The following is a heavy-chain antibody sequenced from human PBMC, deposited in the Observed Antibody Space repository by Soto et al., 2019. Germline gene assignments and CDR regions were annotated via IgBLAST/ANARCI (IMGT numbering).Heavy chain of an antibody. J-gene: IGHJ5*02. CDR1: GGSISSYY. V-gene: IGHV4-59*01. D-gene: IGHD1-1*01. CDR2: IYYSGST. Sequence: PSETLSLTCTVSGGSISSYYWSWIRQPPGKGLEWIWYIYYSGSTNYNPSLKSRVTIAVDTSKNQFSLKLSSVTAADTPVYYCARWKGNWFDTWGQGTLVTVSS. CDR3: ARWKGNWFDT.